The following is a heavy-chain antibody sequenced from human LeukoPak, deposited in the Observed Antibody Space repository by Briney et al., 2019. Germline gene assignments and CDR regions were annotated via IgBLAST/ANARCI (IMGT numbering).Heavy chain of an antibody. D-gene: IGHD6-19*01. V-gene: IGHV3-23*01. CDR3: AKISSGWDMN. CDR2: ISGSGSTT. Sequence: GGSLRLSCAASGFTFSNYAMSWVRQAPGKGLEWVSTISGSGSTTYYADSVKGRFSISRGNSNNTLYLQMNSPRAEDTAVYYCAKISSGWDMNWGQGTLVTVSS. J-gene: IGHJ4*02. CDR1: GFTFSNYA.